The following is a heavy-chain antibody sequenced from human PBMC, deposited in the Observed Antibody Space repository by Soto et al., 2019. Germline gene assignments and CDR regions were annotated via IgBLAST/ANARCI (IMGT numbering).Heavy chain of an antibody. D-gene: IGHD1-1*01. CDR1: GFTFSNSA. CDR3: ARDATRPYNWHGGDAFDI. J-gene: IGHJ3*02. Sequence: EVQLLESGGGLVQPGGSLRLSCAASGFTFSNSAMSWVRQAPGKGLEWVSAISGSGINTYYAGSVKGRFTISRDNSKNTLYLQMNSLRAEDTAVYYCARDATRPYNWHGGDAFDIWGQGTMVTVSS. CDR2: ISGSGINT. V-gene: IGHV3-23*01.